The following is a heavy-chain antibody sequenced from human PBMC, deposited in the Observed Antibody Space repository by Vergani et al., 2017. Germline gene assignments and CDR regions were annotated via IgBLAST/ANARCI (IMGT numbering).Heavy chain of an antibody. CDR2: IYYSGST. CDR1: GGSISSHY. Sequence: QLQLQESGPGLVKPSETLSLTCTVSGGSISSHYWSWIRQPPGKGLEWIGYIYYSGSTNYNPSLKSRVTISVETSKNQFSLKRSSVTAADTAVYYCARTSFASWFDPWGQGTLVTVSS. V-gene: IGHV4-59*11. J-gene: IGHJ5*02. CDR3: ARTSFASWFDP.